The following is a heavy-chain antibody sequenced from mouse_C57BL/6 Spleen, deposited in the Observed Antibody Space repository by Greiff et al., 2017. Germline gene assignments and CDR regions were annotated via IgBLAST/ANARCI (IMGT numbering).Heavy chain of an antibody. CDR1: GYTFTSYW. V-gene: IGHV1-64*01. D-gene: IGHD1-1*01. CDR2: IHPNSGST. Sequence: VQLQESGAELVKPGASVKLSCKASGYTFTSYWMHWVKQRPGQGLEWIGMIHPNSGSTNYNEKFKSKATLTVDKSSSTAYMQLSSLTSEDSAVYYCARSGGSSHWYFDVWGTGTTVTVSS. J-gene: IGHJ1*03. CDR3: ARSGGSSHWYFDV.